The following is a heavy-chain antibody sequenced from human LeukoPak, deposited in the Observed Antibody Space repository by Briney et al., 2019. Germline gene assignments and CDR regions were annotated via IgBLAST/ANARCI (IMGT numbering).Heavy chain of an antibody. CDR1: GGSISSYY. V-gene: IGHV4-59*01. CDR3: ARGTYYFPFDI. Sequence: SETLSLTCTVSGGSISSYYWSWIRQPPGKGLEWIGYIYYSGSTNYNPSLKSRVTISVDTSKNQFSLKLSSVTAADTAVYYCARGTYYFPFDIWGQGTMVTVSS. J-gene: IGHJ3*02. D-gene: IGHD3-10*01. CDR2: IYYSGST.